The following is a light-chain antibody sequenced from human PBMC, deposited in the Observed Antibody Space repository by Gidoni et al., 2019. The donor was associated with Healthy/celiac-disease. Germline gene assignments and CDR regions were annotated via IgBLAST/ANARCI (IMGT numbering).Light chain of an antibody. CDR1: QLGDKY. CDR2: QDS. V-gene: IGLV3-1*01. Sequence: SYELTQPPSVSVSPGQTASLTCSGDQLGDKYACWYQQKPGQSPVLVIYQDSKRPSGIPERFSGSNSGNTATLTISGTQAMDEADYYCQAWDSSVLFGGGTKLTVL. CDR3: QAWDSSVL. J-gene: IGLJ2*01.